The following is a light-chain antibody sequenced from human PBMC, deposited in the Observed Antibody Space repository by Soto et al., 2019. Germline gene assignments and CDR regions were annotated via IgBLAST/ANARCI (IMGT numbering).Light chain of an antibody. V-gene: IGKV3-15*01. J-gene: IGKJ1*01. Sequence: EIVLTQSPGTLSLSPGERATLSCRASQSVSSSYLAWYQQKPGQAPRPLIYGASSRATGIPARFSGSGSGTEFTLTISSLQSEDFAVYYCQQYNNWPPWTFGQGTKVDIK. CDR3: QQYNNWPPWT. CDR1: QSVSSSY. CDR2: GAS.